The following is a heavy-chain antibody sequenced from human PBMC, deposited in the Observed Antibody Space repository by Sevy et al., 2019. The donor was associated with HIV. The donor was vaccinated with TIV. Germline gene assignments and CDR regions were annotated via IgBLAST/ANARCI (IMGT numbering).Heavy chain of an antibody. CDR3: TTDSSGPDIVVVVAATRAEHY. D-gene: IGHD2-15*01. CDR2: IKSKTDGGTT. J-gene: IGHJ4*02. V-gene: IGHV3-15*01. Sequence: GGSLRLSCAASGFTFSNAWMSWVRQAPGKGLEWVGRIKSKTDGGTTDNAAPVKGRFTISGDDSKNTLYRQMNSLKTEDTAVYYCTTDSSGPDIVVVVAATRAEHYWGQGTLVTVSS. CDR1: GFTFSNAW.